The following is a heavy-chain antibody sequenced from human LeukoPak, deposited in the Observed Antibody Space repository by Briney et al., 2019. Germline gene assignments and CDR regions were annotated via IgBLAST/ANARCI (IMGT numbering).Heavy chain of an antibody. Sequence: SETLSLTCAVYGGSFSGYYWRWIRQPPGKGLEWIGEINHSGSTNYNPSLKSRVTISVDTSKNQFSLKLSSVTAADTAVYYCARDGVRRFLEWPIHYYYYGMDVWGQGTTVTVSS. D-gene: IGHD3-3*01. CDR3: ARDGVRRFLEWPIHYYYYGMDV. CDR1: GGSFSGYY. V-gene: IGHV4-34*01. CDR2: INHSGST. J-gene: IGHJ6*02.